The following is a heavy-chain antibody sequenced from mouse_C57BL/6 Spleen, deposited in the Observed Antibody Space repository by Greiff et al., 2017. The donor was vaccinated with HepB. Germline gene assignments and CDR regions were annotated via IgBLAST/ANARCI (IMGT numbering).Heavy chain of an antibody. V-gene: IGHV5-4*01. Sequence: EVNVVESGGGLVKPGGSLKLSCAASGFTFSSYAMSWVRQTPEKRLEWVATISDGGSYTYYPDNVKGRFTISRDNAKNNLYLQMSNLKSEDTAMYYCAREGDYGSRFDYWGRGTTLTVAS. D-gene: IGHD1-1*01. J-gene: IGHJ2*01. CDR1: GFTFSSYA. CDR3: AREGDYGSRFDY. CDR2: ISDGGSYT.